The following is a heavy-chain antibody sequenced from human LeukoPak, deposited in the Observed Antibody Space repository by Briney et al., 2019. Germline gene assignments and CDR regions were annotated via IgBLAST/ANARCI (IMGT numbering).Heavy chain of an antibody. J-gene: IGHJ5*02. CDR1: GFTFSNYG. D-gene: IGHD4-17*01. Sequence: GGSLRLSCAASGFTFSNYGMHWVRQAPGKGLEWVAFVRYDESTKFYADSVKGRFTISRDNFKTTLYLQTNSLRAEDTAVYYCAKDYLAVTTVRGWFDPWGQGTLVTVSS. CDR2: VRYDESTK. CDR3: AKDYLAVTTVRGWFDP. V-gene: IGHV3-30*02.